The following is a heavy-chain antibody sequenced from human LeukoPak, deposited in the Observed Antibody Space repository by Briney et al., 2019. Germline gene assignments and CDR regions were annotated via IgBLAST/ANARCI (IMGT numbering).Heavy chain of an antibody. Sequence: GGSLRLSCAASGFTVSSDYMSWVRQAPGKGLEWVSVLYSGGSTYYADSVKGRFTISRDNSKNTLYLQMNSLRAEDTAVYYCAKDRREQLAPYYFDYWGQGTLVTVSS. V-gene: IGHV3-66*02. D-gene: IGHD6-6*01. CDR1: GFTVSSDY. CDR3: AKDRREQLAPYYFDY. CDR2: LYSGGST. J-gene: IGHJ4*02.